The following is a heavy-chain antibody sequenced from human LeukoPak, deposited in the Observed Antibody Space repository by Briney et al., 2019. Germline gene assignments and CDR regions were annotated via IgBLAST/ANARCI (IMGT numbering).Heavy chain of an antibody. CDR3: ATDGYCSGGSCYSYDN. CDR1: GFTFSSIA. D-gene: IGHD2-15*01. V-gene: IGHV3-15*01. Sequence: PGGSLRLSCTASGFTFSSIALTWVRQAPGKGLEWVGRFKSKTDGGTTDYAAFAKGRFTISRDDSKSTVWLQMSSLKTEDTAVYFCATDGYCSGGSCYSYDNWGQGTLVTVSS. J-gene: IGHJ4*02. CDR2: FKSKTDGGTT.